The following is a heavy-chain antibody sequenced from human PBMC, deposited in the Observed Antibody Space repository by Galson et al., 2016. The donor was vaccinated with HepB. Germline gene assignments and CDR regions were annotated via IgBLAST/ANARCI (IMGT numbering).Heavy chain of an antibody. CDR3: ARGVAAAGHFDY. CDR2: IYHSGSS. CDR1: GGSISNYY. D-gene: IGHD6-13*01. Sequence: SETLSLTCTVSGGSISNYYWSWVRQPPGKGLEWIGEIYHSGSSNYNPSLKSRVTISVDKSKNQVSLKLNSVTAADTAVYYCARGVAAAGHFDYWGQGTLVTVSS. J-gene: IGHJ4*02. V-gene: IGHV4-4*02.